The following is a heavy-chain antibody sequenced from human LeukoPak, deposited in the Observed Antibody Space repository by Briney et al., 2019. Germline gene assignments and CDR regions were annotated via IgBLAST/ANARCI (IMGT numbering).Heavy chain of an antibody. CDR2: ISASSSTI. CDR1: DSTFRSYS. V-gene: IGHV3-48*01. CDR3: ARDYYYYMDV. Sequence: GSLRLSCAASDSTFRSYSMNWVRQAPGKGLEWVSYISASSSTIEHADSVKGRFTISRDNAKNSLYLQMNSLRAEDTAVYFCARDYYYYMDVWGKGTTVTVSS. J-gene: IGHJ6*03.